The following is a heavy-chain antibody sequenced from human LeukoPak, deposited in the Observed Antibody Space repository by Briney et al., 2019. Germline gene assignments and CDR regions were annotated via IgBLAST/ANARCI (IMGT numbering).Heavy chain of an antibody. CDR1: GFTFSDHY. D-gene: IGHD1-26*01. V-gene: IGHV3-72*01. CDR3: ARAKSGSYYYYYGMDV. Sequence: RGSLRLSCAASGFTFSDHYMDWVRQAPGKGLEWVGRTRNKANSYTTEYAASVKGRFTISRDDSKNSLYLQMNSLKTEDTAVYYCARAKSGSYYYYYGMDVWGQGTTVTVSS. CDR2: TRNKANSYTT. J-gene: IGHJ6*02.